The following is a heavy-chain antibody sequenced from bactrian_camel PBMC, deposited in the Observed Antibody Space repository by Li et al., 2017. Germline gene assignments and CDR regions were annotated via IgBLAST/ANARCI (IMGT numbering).Heavy chain of an antibody. J-gene: IGHJ4*01. CDR1: GYILPTCE. CDR2: DKGDGSI. V-gene: IGHV3S53*01. Sequence: HVQLVESGGGSVQAGGSLELTCSASGYILPTCEMGWYRQRPGKERELVAMDKGDGSITYGGSVKGRFTLSRDNARSTVNLQMDNLMIEDTATYQCAAHCPPIVGWDREEYWGQGTQVTVS. CDR3: AAHCPPIVGWDREEY. D-gene: IGHD1*01.